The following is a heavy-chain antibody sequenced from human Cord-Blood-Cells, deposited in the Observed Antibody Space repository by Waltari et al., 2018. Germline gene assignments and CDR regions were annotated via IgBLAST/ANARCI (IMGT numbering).Heavy chain of an antibody. CDR2: IWYDGSNK. J-gene: IGHJ4*02. CDR3: ARHAVAAAAYDY. D-gene: IGHD6-13*01. CDR1: GFTFSSYG. V-gene: IGHV3-33*01. Sequence: QVQLVESGGGVVQPGRSLRLSCAASGFTFSSYGMHWVRQAPGKGLEWVAVIWYDGSNKYYADSVKGRFTISRDNSKNTLYLQMNSPRAEDTAVYYCARHAVAAAAYDYWGQGTLVTVSS.